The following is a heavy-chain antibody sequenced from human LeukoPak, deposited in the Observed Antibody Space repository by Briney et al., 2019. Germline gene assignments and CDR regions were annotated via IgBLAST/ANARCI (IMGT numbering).Heavy chain of an antibody. CDR2: INHSGST. D-gene: IGHD3-22*01. V-gene: IGHV4-34*01. Sequence: XXTLSLTCAVYGGSFSGYYWSWVRQPPGKGLEWIGEINHSGSTNYNPSLTSRVTISVDTSKNQFSLKLSSVTAADTAVYYCARGRIGPYYYDSSGYIHWFDHWGQGTLVTVSS. J-gene: IGHJ5*02. CDR3: ARGRIGPYYYDSSGYIHWFDH. CDR1: GGSFSGYY.